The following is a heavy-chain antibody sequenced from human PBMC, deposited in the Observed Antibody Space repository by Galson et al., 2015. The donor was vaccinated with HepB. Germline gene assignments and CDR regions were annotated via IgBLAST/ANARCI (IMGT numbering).Heavy chain of an antibody. J-gene: IGHJ4*02. CDR3: TRTTTPDSGNWPYFDY. Sequence: SLRLSCASSGFIIRDYPMSWVRQAPGRGLEWLSFIRTNYYRATTEYAPSVKGRFTTSRDGSKNIAYLEMNSLQVDDTAVYYCTRTTTPDSGNWPYFDYWGQGVLVTVS. V-gene: IGHV3-49*04. CDR2: IRTNYYRATT. CDR1: GFIIRDYP. D-gene: IGHD1-26*01.